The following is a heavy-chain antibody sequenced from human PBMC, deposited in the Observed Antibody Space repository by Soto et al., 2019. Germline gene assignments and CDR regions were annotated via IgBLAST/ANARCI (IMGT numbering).Heavy chain of an antibody. CDR3: ARVIYDSSGYYYGLRGYYYGMDV. CDR1: GFTFSSYW. D-gene: IGHD3-22*01. Sequence: GGSLRLSCAASGFTFSSYWMSWVRQAPGKGLEWVANIKQDGSEKYYVDSVKGRFTISRDNAKNSLYLQMNSLRAEDTAVYYCARVIYDSSGYYYGLRGYYYGMDVWGQGTTVTVSS. J-gene: IGHJ6*02. CDR2: IKQDGSEK. V-gene: IGHV3-7*01.